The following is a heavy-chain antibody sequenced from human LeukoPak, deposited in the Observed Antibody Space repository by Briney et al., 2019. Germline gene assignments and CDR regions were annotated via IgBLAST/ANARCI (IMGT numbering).Heavy chain of an antibody. CDR2: IWYDGSNQ. CDR3: AKDSRGYDKPFDY. V-gene: IGHV3-33*06. D-gene: IGHD5-12*01. CDR1: GFTFRNHG. Sequence: PGGSLRLSCAASGFTFRNHGMHWIRQVPGKGLEWVAVIWYDGSNQNYADSVKGRFTISRDNSKNTLYLQMNSLRAEDTAVYYCAKDSRGYDKPFDYWGQGTLVTVSS. J-gene: IGHJ4*02.